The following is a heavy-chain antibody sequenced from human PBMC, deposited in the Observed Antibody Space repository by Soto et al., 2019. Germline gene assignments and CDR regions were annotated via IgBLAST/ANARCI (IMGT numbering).Heavy chain of an antibody. J-gene: IGHJ4*02. CDR3: ARDVDTYGYPQLN. CDR2: ISANSYAT. CDR1: GFTFNHYT. V-gene: IGHV3-21*04. Sequence: EVQLVESGGGLVKPGGSLRLSCAASGFTFNHYTMNWVRQAPGKGLEWVASISANSYATYLADSVKGRFSISRDNAKNSLYLQMERLRAEDKAVYYCARDVDTYGYPQLNWGQGTLVTVSA. D-gene: IGHD1-1*01.